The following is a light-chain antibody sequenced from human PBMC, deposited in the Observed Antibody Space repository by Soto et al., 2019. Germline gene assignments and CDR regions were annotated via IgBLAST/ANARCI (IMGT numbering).Light chain of an antibody. CDR2: AAS. J-gene: IGKJ5*01. Sequence: DIQVTQSPSSLSASVGDRVTITCRASQNINKYLNWYQHKPGKAPNLLIYAASTLHTGVSSRVSGSGSGTDFTLTISSLQPEDFATYYCQQTCSTLTFGQGTRLEIK. CDR3: QQTCSTLT. V-gene: IGKV1-39*01. CDR1: QNINKY.